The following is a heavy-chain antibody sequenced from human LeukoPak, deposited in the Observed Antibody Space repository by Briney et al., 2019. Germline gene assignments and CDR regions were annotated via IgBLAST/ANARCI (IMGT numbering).Heavy chain of an antibody. CDR1: GFNFSSYS. Sequence: GGSLRLTCAASGFNFSSYSMNGVRPAPGKGLEWVSSISSSSSYIYYADSVKGRFTISRDNAKNSLYLQMNSLRAEDTAVYYCARDSAWAFDIWGQGTMVTVSS. CDR2: ISSSSSYI. CDR3: ARDSAWAFDI. J-gene: IGHJ3*02. V-gene: IGHV3-21*01.